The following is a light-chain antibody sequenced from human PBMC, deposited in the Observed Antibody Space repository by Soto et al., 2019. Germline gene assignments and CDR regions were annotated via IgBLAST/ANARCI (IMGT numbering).Light chain of an antibody. CDR1: QSISSW. CDR2: KAS. J-gene: IGKJ1*01. V-gene: IGKV1-5*03. Sequence: DIPMTQSPSTLSASVGDRVTITCRASQSISSWLAWYQQKPGKAPKLLIYKASSLESGVPSRFSGSGSGTEFTLPISSLQPDDFATYYCQRYNSYPWTFGQGTKVEIK. CDR3: QRYNSYPWT.